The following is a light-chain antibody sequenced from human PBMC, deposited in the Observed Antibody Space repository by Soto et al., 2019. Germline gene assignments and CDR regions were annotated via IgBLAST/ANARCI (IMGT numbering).Light chain of an antibody. Sequence: QSVLTQPASVSGSPGQSITISCTATSSDVGSSNYVSWYQQHPGKAPKLMIYDVTNRLAGVSDRFSGSKSGNTASLTISGLQAEDEADYYCSSCTISATGIVFGTGTKVTVL. J-gene: IGLJ1*01. CDR1: SSDVGSSNY. V-gene: IGLV2-14*01. CDR3: SSCTISATGIV. CDR2: DVT.